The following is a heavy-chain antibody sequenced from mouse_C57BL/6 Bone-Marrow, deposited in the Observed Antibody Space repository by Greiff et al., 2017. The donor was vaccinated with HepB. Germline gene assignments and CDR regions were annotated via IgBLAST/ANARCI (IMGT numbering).Heavy chain of an antibody. D-gene: IGHD1-1*01. CDR2: IYPRDGST. CDR1: GYTFTSYD. V-gene: IGHV1-85*01. CDR3: AREDYYGSSSFFAY. Sequence: QVQLKQSGPELVKPGASVKLSCKASGYTFTSYDINWVKQRPGQGLEWIGWIYPRDGSTKYNEKFKGKATLTVDTSSSTAYMELHSLTSEDSAVYFCAREDYYGSSSFFAYWGQGTLVTVSA. J-gene: IGHJ3*01.